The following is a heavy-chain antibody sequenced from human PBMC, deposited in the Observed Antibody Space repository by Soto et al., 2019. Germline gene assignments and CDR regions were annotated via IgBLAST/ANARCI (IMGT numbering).Heavy chain of an antibody. V-gene: IGHV1-69*06. J-gene: IGHJ4*02. D-gene: IGHD2-15*01. Sequence: SVKVSCKASGGSLSTNPISWLRQSPGQGLEWMGGTGSGTGPGNHAQKFQGRLTVTADKSTSTVYMELTNLSSEDTAVYYCARRDSGGFYRFFDSWGQGTLVTVSS. CDR2: TGSGTGPG. CDR1: GGSLSTNP. CDR3: ARRDSGGFYRFFDS.